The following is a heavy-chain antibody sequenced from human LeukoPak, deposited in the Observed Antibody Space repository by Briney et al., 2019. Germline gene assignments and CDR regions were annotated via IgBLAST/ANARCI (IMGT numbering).Heavy chain of an antibody. CDR2: ISYDGSNK. Sequence: GGSLRPSCAASGFTFSSYAMHWVRQAPGKGLEWVAVISYDGSNKYYADSVKGRFTISRDNSKNTLYLQMNSLRAEDTAVYYCAREAATRYYYYMDVWGKGTTVTVSS. CDR3: AREAATRYYYYMDV. D-gene: IGHD6-13*01. V-gene: IGHV3-30*01. CDR1: GFTFSSYA. J-gene: IGHJ6*03.